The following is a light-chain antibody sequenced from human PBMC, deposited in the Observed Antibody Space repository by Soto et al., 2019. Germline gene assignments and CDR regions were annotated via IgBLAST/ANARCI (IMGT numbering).Light chain of an antibody. J-gene: IGLJ2*01. CDR2: SNN. V-gene: IGLV1-44*01. Sequence: QSVLTQPPSASGTPGQRVTISCSGSSSNIGSNTVNWYQQLPGTAPKPLIYSNNQRPSGVPDRFSGSKSGTSASLAISGLQSEDEADYYCAAWDDSLNGLVFGGGTQLTV. CDR3: AAWDDSLNGLV. CDR1: SSNIGSNT.